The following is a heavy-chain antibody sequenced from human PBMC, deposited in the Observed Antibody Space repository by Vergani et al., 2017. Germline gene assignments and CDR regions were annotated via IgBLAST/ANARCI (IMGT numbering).Heavy chain of an antibody. Sequence: QVQLVQSGAEVKKPGASVKVSCQASGYTFTGYYMHWVRQAPGQGLEWMGWINPNSGGTNYAQQFQGRVTMTRDTSISTAYMELSRLRSDDTAVYYCARDGHQQWLVQGWFDPWGQGTLVTVSS. CDR3: ARDGHQQWLVQGWFDP. V-gene: IGHV1-2*02. D-gene: IGHD6-19*01. CDR2: INPNSGGT. CDR1: GYTFTGYY. J-gene: IGHJ5*02.